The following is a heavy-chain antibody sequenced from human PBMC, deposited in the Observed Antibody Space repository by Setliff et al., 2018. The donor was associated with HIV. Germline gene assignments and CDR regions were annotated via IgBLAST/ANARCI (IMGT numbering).Heavy chain of an antibody. CDR1: GDSIRGYY. D-gene: IGHD5-12*01. Sequence: PSETLSLTCTVSGDSIRGYYWSWIRQPPGKGLEWMGYVFYTGFAAYNLSLKSRLTISVDTSKSQFSLTLTSVTAADTAVYYCARQMPIPGIAITPVDYWGQGALVTVSS. V-gene: IGHV4-59*08. CDR2: VFYTGFA. J-gene: IGHJ4*02. CDR3: ARQMPIPGIAITPVDY.